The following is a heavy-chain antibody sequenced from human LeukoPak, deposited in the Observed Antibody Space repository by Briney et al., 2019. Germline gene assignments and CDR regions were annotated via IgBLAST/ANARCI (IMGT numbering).Heavy chain of an antibody. CDR3: ASGYCSSTSYYLYCMDV. CDR1: GGTFSSYT. CDR2: IIPILGIA. Sequence: GSSVKVSCKASGGTFSSYTISWVRQAPGQGLEWMGRIIPILGIANYAQKFQGRVTITADKSTSTAYMELSSLRSEDTAVYYCASGYCSSTSYYLYCMDVWGKGTTVTVSS. D-gene: IGHD2-2*03. J-gene: IGHJ6*03. V-gene: IGHV1-69*02.